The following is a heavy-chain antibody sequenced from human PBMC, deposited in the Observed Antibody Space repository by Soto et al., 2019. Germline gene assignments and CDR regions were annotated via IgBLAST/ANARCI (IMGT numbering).Heavy chain of an antibody. CDR2: IYYSGST. V-gene: IGHV4-39*01. D-gene: IGHD3-22*01. J-gene: IGHJ5*02. Sequence: TLXLTCTFSGGSISCRSYYWAWILQPPGNGLEWTGSIYYSGSTYYNPSLRSRVTISVDTSKNHFSLKLSSVTAEDTAVYYCAKQYLDSRTWTSLGPWGPGTLVTAPQ. CDR3: AKQYLDSRTWTSLGP. CDR1: GGSISCRSYY.